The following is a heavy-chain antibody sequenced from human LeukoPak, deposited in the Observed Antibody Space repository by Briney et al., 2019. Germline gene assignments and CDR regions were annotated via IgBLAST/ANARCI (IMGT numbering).Heavy chain of an antibody. CDR1: GGSFSGYY. Sequence: PSETLSLTCAVYGGSFSGYYWSWIRQPPGKGLEWIGEINHSGSTNYNPSLKSRVTISVGTSKNQFSLKLSSVTAADTAVYYSARLAAAGTRWFDPWGQGTLVTVSS. J-gene: IGHJ5*02. CDR3: ARLAAAGTRWFDP. CDR2: INHSGST. D-gene: IGHD6-13*01. V-gene: IGHV4-34*01.